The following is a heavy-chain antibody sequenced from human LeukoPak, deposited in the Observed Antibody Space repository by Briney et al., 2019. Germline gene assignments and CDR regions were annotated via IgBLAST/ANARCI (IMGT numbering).Heavy chain of an antibody. Sequence: QPGGSLRLSCAASGFTFSSYWMSWVRQAPGKGLEWVANIKQDGSEKYYVDSVKGRFTISRDNAKNSLYLQMNSLRAEDTAVYYCARGVRYGDYEALDVWGKGTTVTISS. D-gene: IGHD4-17*01. V-gene: IGHV3-7*01. CDR2: IKQDGSEK. CDR3: ARGVRYGDYEALDV. CDR1: GFTFSSYW. J-gene: IGHJ6*04.